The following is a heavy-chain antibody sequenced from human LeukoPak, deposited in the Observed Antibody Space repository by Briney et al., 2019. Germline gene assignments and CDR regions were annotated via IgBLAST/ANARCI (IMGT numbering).Heavy chain of an antibody. Sequence: PGGSLRLSCAASGFTFSSYSMNWVRQAPGKGLEWVSSISSSRSYIYYAGSVKGRFTISRDNAKNSLYLQMNSLRAEDTAVYYCAREGLAAAGHFDYWGQGTLVTVSS. V-gene: IGHV3-21*01. J-gene: IGHJ4*02. CDR3: AREGLAAAGHFDY. D-gene: IGHD6-13*01. CDR1: GFTFSSYS. CDR2: ISSSRSYI.